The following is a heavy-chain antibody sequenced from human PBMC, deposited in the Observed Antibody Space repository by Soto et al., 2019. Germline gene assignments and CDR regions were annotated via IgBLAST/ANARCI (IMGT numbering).Heavy chain of an antibody. D-gene: IGHD5-18*01. Sequence: GEALKISCAASGFTFSSYALSWVRQAPGKGPEGISSISCNGSTIYYADSVKGRFTISRDNSKNTLYLQMNSLRAEDTAVYYCAKGRGYSYGVVYIPYYFDYWGQGTLVTVSS. V-gene: IGHV3-23*01. CDR1: GFTFSSYA. CDR2: ISCNGSTI. CDR3: AKGRGYSYGVVYIPYYFDY. J-gene: IGHJ4*02.